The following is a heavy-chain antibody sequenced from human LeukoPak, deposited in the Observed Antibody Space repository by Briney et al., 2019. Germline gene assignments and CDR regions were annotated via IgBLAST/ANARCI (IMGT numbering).Heavy chain of an antibody. J-gene: IGHJ4*02. V-gene: IGHV3-43D*03. CDR3: AKDDFDY. Sequence: PGGSLRLSCAASGFTFDDYAMHWVRQAPGKGLEWVSLISWDGGSTYYADSVKGRFTISRDNSKNSLYLQMNSLRAKDTALYYCAKDDFDYWGQGTLVTVSS. CDR2: ISWDGGST. CDR1: GFTFDDYA.